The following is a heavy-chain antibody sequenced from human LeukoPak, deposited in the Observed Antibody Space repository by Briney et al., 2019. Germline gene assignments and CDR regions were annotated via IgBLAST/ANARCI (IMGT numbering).Heavy chain of an antibody. CDR2: INPSGGST. J-gene: IGHJ5*02. D-gene: IGHD6-13*01. CDR3: AGSSWPNWFDP. CDR1: GYTFTSYY. Sequence: ASVKVSCKASGYTFTSYYMHWVRHAPGQGLEWMGIINPSGGSTSYAQKFQGRVTMTRDTSTRTVYMELSSLRSEDTAVYYCAGSSWPNWFDPWGQGTLVTVSS. V-gene: IGHV1-46*01.